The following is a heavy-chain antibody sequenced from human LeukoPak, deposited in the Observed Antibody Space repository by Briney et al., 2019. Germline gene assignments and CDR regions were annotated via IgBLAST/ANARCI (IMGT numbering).Heavy chain of an antibody. J-gene: IGHJ4*02. CDR1: GYTFTSYG. Sequence: ASVKVSCKASGYTFTSYGISWVRQAPGQGLEWMGWISAYNGNTNYAQKLQGRVTMTTDTSTSTAYMELSSLRSEDTAVYYCARDRGGRSYGYFDYWGQGTLVTVSS. CDR2: ISAYNGNT. D-gene: IGHD4-17*01. V-gene: IGHV1-18*01. CDR3: ARDRGGRSYGYFDY.